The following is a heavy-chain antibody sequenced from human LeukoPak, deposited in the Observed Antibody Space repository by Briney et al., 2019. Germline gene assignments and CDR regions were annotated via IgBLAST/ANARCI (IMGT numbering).Heavy chain of an antibody. CDR1: GGSNNSYY. J-gene: IGHJ5*02. V-gene: IGHV4-4*09. CDR3: ARKAPKKGWFDP. Sequence: PSETLSLSCTVSGGSNNSYYWSWIRQPPGKGLEWIGYTHPSGNTNYSPSLKSRVTISIDTSRNQFSLKLSSVTAADTAVYYCARKAPKKGWFDPWGQGTLVTVSS. CDR2: THPSGNT.